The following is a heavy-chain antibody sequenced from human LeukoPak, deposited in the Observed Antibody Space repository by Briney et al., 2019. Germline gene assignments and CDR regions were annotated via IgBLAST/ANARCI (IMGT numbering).Heavy chain of an antibody. CDR1: GGSIRSGDYY. Sequence: PSQTLSLTCTVSGGSIRSGDYYWSWIRQPPGKGLEWIGEITHRGSTNYNPSLKSRVTISVDTSKNQFSLKLNSVTAADTAVYYCARYDIVATNWFDPWGQGTLVTVSS. D-gene: IGHD5-12*01. CDR2: ITHRGST. J-gene: IGHJ5*02. CDR3: ARYDIVATNWFDP. V-gene: IGHV4-30-4*01.